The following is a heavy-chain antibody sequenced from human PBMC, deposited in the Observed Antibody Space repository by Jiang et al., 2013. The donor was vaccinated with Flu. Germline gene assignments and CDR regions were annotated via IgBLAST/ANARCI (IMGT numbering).Heavy chain of an antibody. CDR2: IYHSGST. CDR1: GGSISSGGYS. V-gene: IGHV4-30-2*01. Sequence: GPGLVKPSQTLSLTCAVSGGSISSGGYSWSWIRQPPGKGLEWIGYIYHSGSTYYNPSLKSRVTISVDRSKNQFSLKLSSVTAADTAVYYCARGVGLGYNWFDPWGQGTLVTVSS. D-gene: IGHD2-15*01. CDR3: ARGVGLGYNWFDP. J-gene: IGHJ5*02.